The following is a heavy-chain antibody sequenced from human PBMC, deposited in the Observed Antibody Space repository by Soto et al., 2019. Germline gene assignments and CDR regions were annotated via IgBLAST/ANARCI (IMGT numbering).Heavy chain of an antibody. CDR3: ARDSKYWRWFDP. CDR1: GGSFSGYY. Sequence: QVQLQQWGAGLLKPSETLSLTCAVYGGSFSGYYWSWIRQPPGKGLERIGEINHSGSTNYNPSLKSRVTISVDTSKNQFSLKLSSVTAADTAVYYCARDSKYWRWFDPWGQGTLVTVSS. J-gene: IGHJ5*02. V-gene: IGHV4-34*01. CDR2: INHSGST. D-gene: IGHD2-8*02.